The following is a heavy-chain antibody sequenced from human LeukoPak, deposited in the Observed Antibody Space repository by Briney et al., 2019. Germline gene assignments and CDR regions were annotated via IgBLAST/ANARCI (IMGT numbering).Heavy chain of an antibody. J-gene: IGHJ6*03. V-gene: IGHV4-4*02. D-gene: IGHD6-19*01. CDR1: GDSISSSNW. CDR3: ARTQEAGYSSGRYDSYYYYYMDV. CDR2: IHYGGST. Sequence: SETLSLTCAVSGDSISSSNWWSWVRQPPGKGLEWIGYIHYGGSTNYNPSLKSRVTISVDTSKNQFSLKLSSVTAADTAVYFCARTQEAGYSSGRYDSYYYYYMDVWGKGTTVTISS.